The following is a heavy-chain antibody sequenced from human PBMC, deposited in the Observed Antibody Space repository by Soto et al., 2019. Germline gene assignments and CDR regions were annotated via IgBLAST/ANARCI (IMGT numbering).Heavy chain of an antibody. V-gene: IGHV4-61*01. CDR1: GGSVSSGSYY. J-gene: IGHJ3*02. CDR2: IYYSGST. CDR3: ARDREAGTAAPPGAFDI. D-gene: IGHD6-19*01. Sequence: QVQLQESGPGLVKPSETLSLTCTVSGGSVSSGSYYWSWIRQPPGKGLEWIGYIYYSGSTNYNPSLKSRVTISVDTSKHQYSLKLSSVTAADTAVYYCARDREAGTAAPPGAFDIWGQGTMVTVAS.